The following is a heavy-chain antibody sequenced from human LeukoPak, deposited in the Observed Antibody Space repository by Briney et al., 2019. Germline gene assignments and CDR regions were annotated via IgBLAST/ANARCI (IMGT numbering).Heavy chain of an antibody. Sequence: ASVKVSCKASGYTFTSYGISWVRQAPGQGLEWMGWISAYNGNTNHAQKLQGRVTMTTDTSTSTAYMELRSLRSDDTAVYYCARARPFTVTTPSFDYWGQGTLVTVSS. CDR1: GYTFTSYG. CDR2: ISAYNGNT. V-gene: IGHV1-18*01. J-gene: IGHJ4*02. D-gene: IGHD4-17*01. CDR3: ARARPFTVTTPSFDY.